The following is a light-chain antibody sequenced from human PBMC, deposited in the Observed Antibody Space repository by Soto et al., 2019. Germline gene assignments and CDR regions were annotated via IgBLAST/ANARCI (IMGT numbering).Light chain of an antibody. CDR2: DSF. J-gene: IGKJ1*01. V-gene: IGKV3D-20*01. Sequence: EIVLTQSPVTLSVSPGERATLSCGASQSVASGSLAWYQARPGLAPRLLIYDSFTRAAGIPDRFSGSGSGTDFTLTISRLEPEDFAVYYCQHYNNWPPETFGQGTKVDIK. CDR3: QHYNNWPPET. CDR1: QSVASGS.